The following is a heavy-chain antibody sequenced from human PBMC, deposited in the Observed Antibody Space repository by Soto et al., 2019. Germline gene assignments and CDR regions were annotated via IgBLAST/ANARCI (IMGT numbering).Heavy chain of an antibody. CDR1: GGSISSSSYY. CDR2: IYYSGST. J-gene: IGHJ6*02. Sequence: SETLSLTCTVSGGSISSSSYYWGWIRQPPGKGLEWIGSIYYSGSTYYNPSLKSRVTISVDTSKNQFSLKLSSVTAADTAVYYCARHGPRKLELRSLAYGMDVWGQGTTVTVSS. CDR3: ARHGPRKLELRSLAYGMDV. V-gene: IGHV4-39*01. D-gene: IGHD1-7*01.